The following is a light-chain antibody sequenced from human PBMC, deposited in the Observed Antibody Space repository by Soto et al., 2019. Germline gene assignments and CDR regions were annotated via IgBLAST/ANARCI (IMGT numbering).Light chain of an antibody. J-gene: IGKJ3*01. V-gene: IGKV3-11*01. Sequence: DIVLTQSPATLSLSPGERATLSCRASQSVSSYLAWYQQKPGQAPRLLIYDASSRATGIPARFSGSGSGTDFTLTISSLEPEDFAVYYCQQRSNSFTFGPGTKVDIK. CDR1: QSVSSY. CDR3: QQRSNSFT. CDR2: DAS.